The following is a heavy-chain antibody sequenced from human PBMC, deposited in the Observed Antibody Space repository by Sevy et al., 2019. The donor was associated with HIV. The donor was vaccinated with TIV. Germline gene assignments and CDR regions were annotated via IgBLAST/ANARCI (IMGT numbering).Heavy chain of an antibody. CDR2: LSSDNAGST. CDR3: VKDRIETILWSKGDWFDR. CDR1: GFTFSNYA. J-gene: IGHJ5*02. D-gene: IGHD3-9*01. V-gene: IGHV3-64D*06. Sequence: GGSLRLSCSASGFTFSNYAMHWVRQAPGKGLEYVSGLSSDNAGSTDYADSVNGRFTISRDNSKNTLYLQMSSLRTEDTAVYYCVKDRIETILWSKGDWFDRWGQRTLVTVSS.